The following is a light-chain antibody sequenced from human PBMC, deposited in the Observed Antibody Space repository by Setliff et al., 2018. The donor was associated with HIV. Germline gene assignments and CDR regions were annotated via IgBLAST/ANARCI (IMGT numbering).Light chain of an antibody. J-gene: IGLJ1*01. Sequence: SALTQPASVSGSPGQSITISCTGTSSDVGGYNYVSWYQQHPGKAPKLMIYEVSNRPSGVSNRFSGSKSGNTASLTISGLQAEDEADYYCSSYTTDSGVFGTGTKGTVL. CDR3: SSYTTDSGV. V-gene: IGLV2-14*01. CDR1: SSDVGGYNY. CDR2: EVS.